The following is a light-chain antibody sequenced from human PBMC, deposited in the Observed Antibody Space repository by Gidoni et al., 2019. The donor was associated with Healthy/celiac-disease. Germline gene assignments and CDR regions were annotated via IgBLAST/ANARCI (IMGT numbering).Light chain of an antibody. Sequence: QSALTQPASVSGSPGQSITIPRTGTSSDVGGYNYVSWYQQHPGKAPKLLIYEVSNRPSGVSNRFSGSKSGNTASLTISGLQAEDEADYYCSSYTSSSTLLFGGGTKLTVL. CDR2: EVS. CDR1: SSDVGGYNY. CDR3: SSYTSSSTLL. V-gene: IGLV2-14*01. J-gene: IGLJ2*01.